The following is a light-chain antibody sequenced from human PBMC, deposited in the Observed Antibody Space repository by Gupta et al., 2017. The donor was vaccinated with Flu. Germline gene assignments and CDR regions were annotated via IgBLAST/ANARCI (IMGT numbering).Light chain of an antibody. J-gene: IGLJ3*02. CDR3: SSYRDTNTPNWV. V-gene: IGLV2-14*03. CDR2: EVS. Sequence: QSALTQPASVSGSPGQSITISCTGTSSDIGGYNYVSWYQRYPGKVPKLIIYEVSNRPSRVSDRFSGSKSGNTASLTISGLQADDEADYYCSSYRDTNTPNWVFGGGTKVIVL. CDR1: SSDIGGYNY.